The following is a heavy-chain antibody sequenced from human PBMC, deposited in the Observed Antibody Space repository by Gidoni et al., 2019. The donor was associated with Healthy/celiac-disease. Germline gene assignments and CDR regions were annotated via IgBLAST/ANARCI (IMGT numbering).Heavy chain of an antibody. CDR1: CGSLSRGSYY. V-gene: IGHV4-61*02. D-gene: IGHD4-17*01. CDR3: ARSDPPPTVANAFDI. CDR2: IYTRGST. Sequence: QVQLQESGPGLVKPSQTLSLTCTVSCGSLSRGSYYWSWIRQPAGTGLEWIGRIYTRGSTNYNPSIKSRVTISVDTSKNQFSLKLSSVTAADTAVYYCARSDPPPTVANAFDIWGQGTMVTVSS. J-gene: IGHJ3*02.